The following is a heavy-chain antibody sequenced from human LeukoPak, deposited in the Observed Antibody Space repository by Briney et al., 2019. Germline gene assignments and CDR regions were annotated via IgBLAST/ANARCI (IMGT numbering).Heavy chain of an antibody. J-gene: IGHJ4*02. CDR2: IYSGGST. CDR3: ARVGGH. D-gene: IGHD3-10*01. Sequence: GGSLRLSCAASAFTVSSNYMSWVRQAPGKGLESVSVIYSGGSTYYADSVRGRFTISRDNSKNTLYLRMNSLRVEDTAVYHCARVGGHWGQGTLVTVSS. CDR1: AFTVSSNY. V-gene: IGHV3-53*01.